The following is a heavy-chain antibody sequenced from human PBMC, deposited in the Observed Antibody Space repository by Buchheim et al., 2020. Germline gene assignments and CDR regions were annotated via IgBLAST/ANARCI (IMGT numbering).Heavy chain of an antibody. CDR1: GYSFISFS. D-gene: IGHD3-3*02. V-gene: IGHV1-3*01. Sequence: QVQLVQSGAEVRKPGASVKISCKVSGYSFISFSIHWVRQAPGQGLEWMGWVNAGNGNTGYSQNFQGRVSITADKTANTAYMELKSLTSEDTAVYYCARTFPFDYWGQGTL. CDR3: ARTFPFDY. CDR2: VNAGNGNT. J-gene: IGHJ4*02.